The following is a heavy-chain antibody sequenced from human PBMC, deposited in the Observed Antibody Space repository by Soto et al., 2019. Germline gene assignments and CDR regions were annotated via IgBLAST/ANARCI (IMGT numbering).Heavy chain of an antibody. D-gene: IGHD1-7*01. CDR1: GFTFSSYA. Sequence: QVQLVESGGGVVQPGRSLRLSCAASGFTFSSYAMHWVRQAPGKGLEWVAVISYDGSNKYYADSVKGRITISRDNFKNTLYLRMNSLRAEDTAVDYCARGGLELREPQYYFGYGGQGTLVTVSS. V-gene: IGHV3-30-3*01. CDR3: ARGGLELREPQYYFGY. CDR2: ISYDGSNK. J-gene: IGHJ4*02.